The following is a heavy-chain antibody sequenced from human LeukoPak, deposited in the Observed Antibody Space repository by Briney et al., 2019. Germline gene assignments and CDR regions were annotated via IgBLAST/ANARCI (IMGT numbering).Heavy chain of an antibody. J-gene: IGHJ4*02. V-gene: IGHV4-34*01. CDR2: IHHSGNT. CDR3: ARGLMGATTGPYYFDY. Sequence: SETLSLTCAVDGGSFNYYYCSWIRQPPRNGRGWMGVIHHSGNTNYNPSLKSRVTISVDTSKNQFSLKLSSVTAANTAVYYCARGLMGATTGPYYFDYWGQGTLVTVSS. CDR1: GGSFNYYY. D-gene: IGHD1-26*01.